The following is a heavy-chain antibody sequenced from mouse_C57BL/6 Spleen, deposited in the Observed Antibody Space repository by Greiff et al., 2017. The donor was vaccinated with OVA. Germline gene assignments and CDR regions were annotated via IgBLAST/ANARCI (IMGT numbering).Heavy chain of an antibody. CDR3: ARLPTAQATAMDY. V-gene: IGHV1-52*01. CDR2: IDPSDSAT. J-gene: IGHJ4*01. Sequence: QVQLQQPGAELVRPGSSVKLSCKASGYTFTSYWMHWVKQRPIQGLEWIGNIDPSDSATHYNQKFKDKATLTVDKSSSTAYMQLSSLTSEDSAVYYCARLPTAQATAMDYWGQGTSVTVSS. CDR1: GYTFTSYW. D-gene: IGHD3-2*02.